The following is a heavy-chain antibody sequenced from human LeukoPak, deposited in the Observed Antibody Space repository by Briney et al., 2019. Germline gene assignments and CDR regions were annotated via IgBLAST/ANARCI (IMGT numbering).Heavy chain of an antibody. V-gene: IGHV1-24*01. Sequence: ASVKVSCKVSGYTLTELSMHWVRQAPGKGLEWMGGFDPEDGETIYAQKFQGRVTITRNTSITTAYMELSSLRSDDTAVYYCARGLAFGELLNYWGQGTLVTVSS. J-gene: IGHJ4*02. CDR1: GYTLTELS. CDR3: ARGLAFGELLNY. D-gene: IGHD3-10*01. CDR2: FDPEDGET.